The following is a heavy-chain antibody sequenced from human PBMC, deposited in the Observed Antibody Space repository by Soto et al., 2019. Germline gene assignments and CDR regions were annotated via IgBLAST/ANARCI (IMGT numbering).Heavy chain of an antibody. D-gene: IGHD6-13*01. V-gene: IGHV3-33*01. CDR2: LWFDGNNQ. J-gene: IGHJ4*02. CDR1: GFTLSSYG. Sequence: GGSLRLSCAASGFTLSSYGMHWVRQAPGKGLEWVAVLWFDGNNQYYAESVRGRFTVSRDISKNTLYVDMNSLRAEDTAVYYCARDCIGQQQVNSYFEYWGPGTLVTVPS. CDR3: ARDCIGQQQVNSYFEY.